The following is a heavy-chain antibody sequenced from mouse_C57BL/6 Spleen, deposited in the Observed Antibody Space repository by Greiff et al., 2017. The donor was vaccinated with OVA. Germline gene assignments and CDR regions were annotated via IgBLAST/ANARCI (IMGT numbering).Heavy chain of an antibody. D-gene: IGHD3-2*02. V-gene: IGHV1-50*01. J-gene: IGHJ3*01. Sequence: QVQLQKPGAELVKPGASVKLSCKASGYTFTSYWMQWVKQRPGQGLEWIGEIDPSDSYTNYNQKFKGKATLTVDTSSSTAYMQLSSLTSEDSAVYYCARKGQLRPCAYWGQGTLVTVSA. CDR2: IDPSDSYT. CDR1: GYTFTSYW. CDR3: ARKGQLRPCAY.